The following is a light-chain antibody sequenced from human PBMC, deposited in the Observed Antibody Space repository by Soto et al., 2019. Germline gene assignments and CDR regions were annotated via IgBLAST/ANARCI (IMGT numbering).Light chain of an antibody. Sequence: QSVLTQPASVSGSPGQSITISCTETSSDIGGYKYVSWYQHHPGTAPKLMIYDVTNRPSGVSNRFSGSKSGNTASLTISGLQAEDEGDYYCTSYASSSTPVVFGGGTKLTVL. CDR1: SSDIGGYKY. CDR2: DVT. CDR3: TSYASSSTPVV. V-gene: IGLV2-14*03. J-gene: IGLJ2*01.